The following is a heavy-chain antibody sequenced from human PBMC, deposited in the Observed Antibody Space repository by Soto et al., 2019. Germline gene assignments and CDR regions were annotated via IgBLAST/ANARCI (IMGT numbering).Heavy chain of an antibody. CDR1: GGTFGSYA. V-gene: IGHV1-69*06. J-gene: IGHJ6*02. CDR2: IIPIFGTA. CDR3: ARSPLYYDFWSGPGAHYYYGMDV. D-gene: IGHD3-3*01. Sequence: SVKVSCKASGGTFGSYAISWVRQAPGQGLEWMGGIIPIFGTANYAQKFQGRVTITADKSTSTAYMELSSLRSEDTAVYYCARSPLYYDFWSGPGAHYYYGMDVWGQGTTVTVSS.